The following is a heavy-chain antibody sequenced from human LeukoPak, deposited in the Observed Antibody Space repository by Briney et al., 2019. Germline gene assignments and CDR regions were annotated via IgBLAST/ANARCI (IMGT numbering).Heavy chain of an antibody. J-gene: IGHJ4*02. V-gene: IGHV4-39*01. Sequence: KPSETLSLTCTVSGGSISSSTDYWGWIRQPPGKGLEWIGTIYYSGPTYYNPSLKSRVTISVDTSKNQFSLKLTSVTAADTAVYYCARQTGSGLFILPGGQGTLVTVSS. CDR2: IYYSGPT. CDR3: ARQTGSGLFILP. CDR1: GGSISSSTDY. D-gene: IGHD3/OR15-3a*01.